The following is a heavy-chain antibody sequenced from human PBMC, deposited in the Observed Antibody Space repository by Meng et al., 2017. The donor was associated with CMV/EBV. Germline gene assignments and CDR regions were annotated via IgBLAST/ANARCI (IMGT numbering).Heavy chain of an antibody. D-gene: IGHD3-3*01. V-gene: IGHV3-21*01. CDR2: ISSSSSYI. CDR1: GFTFSSYG. Sequence: GESLKISCAASGFTFSSYGMHWVRQAPGKGLEWVSSISSSSSYIYYADSVKGRFTISRDNAKNSLYLQMNSLRAEDTAVYYCARDYPLRSYVGYGMDVWGQGTTVTVSS. J-gene: IGHJ6*02. CDR3: ARDYPLRSYVGYGMDV.